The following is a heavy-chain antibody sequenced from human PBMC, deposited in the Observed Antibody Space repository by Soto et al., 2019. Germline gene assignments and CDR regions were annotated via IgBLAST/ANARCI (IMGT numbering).Heavy chain of an antibody. J-gene: IGHJ4*02. CDR1: GYSFTSYY. V-gene: IGHV1-8*01. CDR3: ARGRGWRDY. D-gene: IGHD6-19*01. CDR2: MDPKTGNT. Sequence: ASVKVSGKASGYSFTSYYINWVLQATGQGLGWMGWMDPKTGNTDYGQKFQGRVTMTRNTSISTAYMELSSLTSEDTAVYYCARGRGWRDYWGQGTLVTVSS.